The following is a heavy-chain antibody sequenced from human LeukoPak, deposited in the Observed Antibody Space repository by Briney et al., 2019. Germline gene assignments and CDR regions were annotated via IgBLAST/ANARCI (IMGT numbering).Heavy chain of an antibody. CDR1: GFTFSSYA. J-gene: IGHJ4*02. Sequence: TGGSLRLSCAASGFTFSSYAMSWVRQAPGKGLEWVSAISGSGTSTYYADSVKGRFTISRDNSKNTLYLQMNSLRAEDTAVYYCAKDTYTSGWYSLDYWGPGNLVTVSS. CDR3: AKDTYTSGWYSLDY. D-gene: IGHD6-19*01. CDR2: ISGSGTST. V-gene: IGHV3-23*01.